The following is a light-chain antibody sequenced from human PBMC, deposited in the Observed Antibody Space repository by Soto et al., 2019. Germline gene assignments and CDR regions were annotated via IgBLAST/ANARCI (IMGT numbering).Light chain of an antibody. V-gene: IGKV3-20*01. Sequence: EIVLTQSPGTLSLSPGERATLSCRASQSVSSSYLAWYQQKPGLAPRLLIYGASSRATGIPDRFSDSGSGTDFTLTISRLEPEDFAVYYCQQYGTSPRTFGQGTKVEIK. CDR1: QSVSSSY. CDR2: GAS. J-gene: IGKJ1*01. CDR3: QQYGTSPRT.